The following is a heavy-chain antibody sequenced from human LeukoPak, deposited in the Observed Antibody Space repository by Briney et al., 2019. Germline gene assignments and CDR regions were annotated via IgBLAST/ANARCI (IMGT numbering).Heavy chain of an antibody. Sequence: GGSLRLSCAASGFTFSSYRMSWIRQAPGKGLEKFNNLKQDESEKYYVDSVKGRFTISRDNAKNSLYLQMNSLRAEDTAVYYCARDVLGYIVATSPFDYWGQGTLVTVSS. CDR3: ARDVLGYIVATSPFDY. CDR2: LKQDESEK. CDR1: GFTFSSYR. V-gene: IGHV3-7*01. J-gene: IGHJ4*02. D-gene: IGHD5-12*01.